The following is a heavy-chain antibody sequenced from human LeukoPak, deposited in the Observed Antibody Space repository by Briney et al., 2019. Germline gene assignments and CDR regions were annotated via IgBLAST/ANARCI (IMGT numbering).Heavy chain of an antibody. CDR1: GGSFSGYY. CDR2: INHSGST. V-gene: IGHV4-34*01. Sequence: PSETLSLTCAVYGGSFSGYYWSWIRQPPGKGLEWIGEINHSGSTNYNPSLKSRVTISVDTSKNQFSLKLSSVTAADTAVYYCARNIVATTNYDYWGQGTLVTVSS. CDR3: ARNIVATTNYDY. D-gene: IGHD5-12*01. J-gene: IGHJ4*02.